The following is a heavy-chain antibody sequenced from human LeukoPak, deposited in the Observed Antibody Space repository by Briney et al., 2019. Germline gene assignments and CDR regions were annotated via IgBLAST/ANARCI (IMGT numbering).Heavy chain of an antibody. CDR2: ISSSSSYI. CDR3: ARRSNPPGRIDH. D-gene: IGHD1-14*01. CDR1: GFTFSSYS. Sequence: GGSLRLSCAASGFTFSSYSMNWVRQAPGKGLERVSSISSSSSYIYYADSVKGRFTISRDNSKNTMYLQMNSLKGEDTAVYYCARRSNPPGRIDHWGQGTLVTVSS. V-gene: IGHV3-21*01. J-gene: IGHJ4*02.